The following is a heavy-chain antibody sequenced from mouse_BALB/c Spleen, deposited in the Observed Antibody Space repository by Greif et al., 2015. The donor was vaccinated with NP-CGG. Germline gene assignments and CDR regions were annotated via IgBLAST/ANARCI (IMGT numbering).Heavy chain of an antibody. Sequence: QVQLKQSGPELVKPGASARISCKASGYTFASYYIHWVKQRPGQGLEWIGWIFPENFNTKYSEKFKGKATLTADKSSSTAYMQLSSLTSEDSAVYFCTRDTMDYWGQGTSVTVSS. CDR2: IFPENFNT. CDR3: TRDTMDY. V-gene: IGHV1S56*01. J-gene: IGHJ4*01. CDR1: GYTFASYY.